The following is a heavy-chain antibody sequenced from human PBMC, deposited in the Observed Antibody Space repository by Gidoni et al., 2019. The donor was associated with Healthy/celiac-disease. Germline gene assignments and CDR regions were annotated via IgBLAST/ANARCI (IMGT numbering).Heavy chain of an antibody. Sequence: VQLEHSGAEVKKPGSSVNVSCNATVGTFSSYAISWARQAPGQGLEWMGGIVPIFGTADYAQKFQGRVTITADESTSTAYMELSSLRSEDTAVYYCARDLYPGSLIEGYYYYGMDVWGQGTTVTVSS. CDR3: ARDLYPGSLIEGYYYYGMDV. J-gene: IGHJ6*02. D-gene: IGHD2-21*01. V-gene: IGHV1-69*01. CDR1: VGTFSSYA. CDR2: IVPIFGTA.